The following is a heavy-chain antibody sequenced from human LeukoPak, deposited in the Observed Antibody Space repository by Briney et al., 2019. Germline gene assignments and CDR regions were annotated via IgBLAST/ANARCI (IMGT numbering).Heavy chain of an antibody. CDR1: GGTFSSYT. V-gene: IGHV1-69*04. D-gene: IGHD7-27*01. Sequence: AASVKVSCKASGGTFSSYTISWVRQAPGQGLEWMGRIIPILGIANYAQKFQGRVTITADKSTSTAYMELSSLRSEDTAVYYCARDVGRELGDYWGQGTLVTVSS. CDR2: IIPILGIA. J-gene: IGHJ4*02. CDR3: ARDVGRELGDY.